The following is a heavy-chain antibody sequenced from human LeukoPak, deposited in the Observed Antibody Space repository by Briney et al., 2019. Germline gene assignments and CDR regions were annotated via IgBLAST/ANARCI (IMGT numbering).Heavy chain of an antibody. D-gene: IGHD6-19*01. V-gene: IGHV1-2*06. J-gene: IGHJ4*02. Sequence: ASVKVSCKASGYTFTSYAMHWVRQAPGQRLEWMGRINPHNGGTNYAQRFQGRVTMTRDTSISTAYMELNSLRSGDTAVYYCARRAGMTVAGTALDYWGQGTLVTVSS. CDR2: INPHNGGT. CDR1: GYTFTSYA. CDR3: ARRAGMTVAGTALDY.